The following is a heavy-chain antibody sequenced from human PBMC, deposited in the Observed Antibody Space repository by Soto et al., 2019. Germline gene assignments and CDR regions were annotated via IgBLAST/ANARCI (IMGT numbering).Heavy chain of an antibody. CDR2: VNHSGNI. J-gene: IGHJ3*01. CDR3: ARGSHFDFSSRYDDSFDV. Sequence: SETLSLTCAVYGGSFSGYYWGWFRQPPGKGLEWIAEVNHSGNINYNPSLKTGLTVSVDTTKNQFSLKLSSMTAADTAVYYCARGSHFDFSSRYDDSFDVLGQGTLVTF. V-gene: IGHV4-34*01. D-gene: IGHD3-3*01. CDR1: GGSFSGYY.